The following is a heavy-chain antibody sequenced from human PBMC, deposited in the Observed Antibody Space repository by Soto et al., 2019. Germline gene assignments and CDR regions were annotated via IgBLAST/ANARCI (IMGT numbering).Heavy chain of an antibody. D-gene: IGHD3-22*01. CDR3: ARVRYYYDSSGHPGPFAY. V-gene: IGHV3-48*02. Sequence: EVQLVESGGGLVQPGGSLRLSCAASGFTFSSYSMNWVRQAPGKGLEWVSYISSSSSTIYYADSVKGRFTISRDNAKNSLYLQMNSLRDEDTAVYYCARVRYYYDSSGHPGPFAYWGQGTLVTVSS. J-gene: IGHJ4*02. CDR1: GFTFSSYS. CDR2: ISSSSSTI.